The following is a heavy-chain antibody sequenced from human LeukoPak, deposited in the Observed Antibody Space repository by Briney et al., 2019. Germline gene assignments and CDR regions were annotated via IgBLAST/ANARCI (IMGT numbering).Heavy chain of an antibody. CDR1: GGSIGTFY. Sequence: SETLSLTCTVSGGSIGTFYWSWIRQPPGKGLEWIGYMYSSGSTNYNPSLKSRVTLSLDTSKNQFSLKLSSVTAADTAVYYCARGRTTYYSDSVAYYRDAFDIWGQGTMVTVSS. CDR2: MYSSGST. D-gene: IGHD3-22*01. CDR3: ARGRTTYYSDSVAYYRDAFDI. J-gene: IGHJ3*02. V-gene: IGHV4-59*01.